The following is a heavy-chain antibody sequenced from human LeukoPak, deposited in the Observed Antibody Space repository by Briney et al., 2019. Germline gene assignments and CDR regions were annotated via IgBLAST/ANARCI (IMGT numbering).Heavy chain of an antibody. CDR3: ARENSRGYDRENWFDP. CDR1: GGSFSGYY. J-gene: IGHJ5*02. Sequence: SETLSLTCAVYGGSFSGYYWSWIRQPPGKGLEWIGEINHSGSTNYNPSLKSRVTISVDTSKNQFSLKLSSVTAADTAVYYCARENSRGYDRENWFDPWGQGTLVTVSS. V-gene: IGHV4-34*01. CDR2: INHSGST. D-gene: IGHD5-12*01.